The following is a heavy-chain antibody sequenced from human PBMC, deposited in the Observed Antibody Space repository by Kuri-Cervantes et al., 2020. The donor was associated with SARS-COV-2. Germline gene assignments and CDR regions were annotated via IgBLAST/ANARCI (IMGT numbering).Heavy chain of an antibody. Sequence: SETLSLTCTVSGGSISSGDYHWNWIRQAPGKGLEWIGYIYYSGSSYYNPSLKSRVTISGHTSKNQFSLKLSSVTAADAAVYYCARDRSGIAAAGILFNYWGQGTLVTVSS. CDR3: ARDRSGIAAAGILFNY. CDR2: IYYSGSS. CDR1: GGSISSGDYH. V-gene: IGHV4-30-4*08. D-gene: IGHD6-13*01. J-gene: IGHJ4*02.